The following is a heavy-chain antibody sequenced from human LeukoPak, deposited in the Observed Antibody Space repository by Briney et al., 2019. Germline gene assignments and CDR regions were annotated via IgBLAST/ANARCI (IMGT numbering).Heavy chain of an antibody. CDR3: ARDSAAGSYYYYTDV. Sequence: SETLSLTCAVYGGSFSGYYWSWIRQPPGKGLEWIGEINHSGSTNYNPSLKSRVTISVDTSKNHFSLNLTSVTAADTAVYYCARDSAAGSYYYYTDVWGKGTTVTISS. J-gene: IGHJ6*03. D-gene: IGHD1-1*01. V-gene: IGHV4-34*01. CDR2: INHSGST. CDR1: GGSFSGYY.